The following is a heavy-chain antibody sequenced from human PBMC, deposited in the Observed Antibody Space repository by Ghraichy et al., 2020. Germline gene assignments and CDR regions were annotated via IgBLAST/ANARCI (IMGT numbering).Heavy chain of an antibody. J-gene: IGHJ6*02. Sequence: SQTLSLTCAVYGGSFSGYYWNWIRQTPQKGLEWIGDVNDRGNTSYNPSLKSRVTISGDTSKNQFFLKLSSVTAADTAAYYCARGGRRGYYYYYSFDVWGQGTTVTVS. CDR2: VNDRGNT. CDR1: GGSFSGYY. V-gene: IGHV4-34*01. CDR3: ARGGRRGYYYYYSFDV. D-gene: IGHD6-25*01.